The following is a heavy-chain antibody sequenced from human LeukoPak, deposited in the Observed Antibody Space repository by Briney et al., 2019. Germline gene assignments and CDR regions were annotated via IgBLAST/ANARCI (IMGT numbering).Heavy chain of an antibody. D-gene: IGHD6-19*01. Sequence: VGSVKVSCKASGYTFTSYYMHWVRQAPGQGLEWMGIIIPSGGSTSYAQKFQGRVTITRDTSTSTVYMELSSLRSEDTAVYYCARAVAVAGNLYYYGMDVWGQGTTVTVS. V-gene: IGHV1-46*01. CDR3: ARAVAVAGNLYYYGMDV. J-gene: IGHJ6*02. CDR2: IIPSGGST. CDR1: GYTFTSYY.